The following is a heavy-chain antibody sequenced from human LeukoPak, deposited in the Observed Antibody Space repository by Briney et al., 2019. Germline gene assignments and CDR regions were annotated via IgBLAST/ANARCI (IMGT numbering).Heavy chain of an antibody. CDR3: ARGVANSPDY. Sequence: SETLSLTCAVYGGPFSGYYWSWIRQPPGKGLEWIGEINHSGSTNYNPSLKSRVTISVDTSKNQFSLKLSSVTAADTAVYYCARGVANSPDYWGQGTLVTVSS. J-gene: IGHJ4*02. D-gene: IGHD1-7*01. CDR2: INHSGST. V-gene: IGHV4-34*01. CDR1: GGPFSGYY.